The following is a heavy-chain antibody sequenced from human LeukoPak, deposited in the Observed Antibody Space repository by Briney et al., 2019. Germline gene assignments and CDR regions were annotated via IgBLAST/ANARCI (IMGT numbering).Heavy chain of an antibody. V-gene: IGHV4-38-2*02. Sequence: SETLSLTCTVSGYSISSGYYWGWIRQPPGKGLEWIGSIYHSGSTYYNPSLKSRVTISVDTSKNQFSLKLSSVTAADTAVHYCATAPGYCSSTSCPPDYWGQGTLVTVSS. CDR1: GYSISSGYY. CDR3: ATAPGYCSSTSCPPDY. CDR2: IYHSGST. D-gene: IGHD2-2*01. J-gene: IGHJ4*02.